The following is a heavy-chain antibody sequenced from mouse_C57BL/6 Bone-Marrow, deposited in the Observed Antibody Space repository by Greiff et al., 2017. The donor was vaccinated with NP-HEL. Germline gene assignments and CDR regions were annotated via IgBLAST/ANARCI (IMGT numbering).Heavy chain of an antibody. D-gene: IGHD2-4*01. J-gene: IGHJ3*01. CDR1: GFNIKDDY. Sequence: EVKLVESGAELVRPGASVKLSCTASGFNIKDDYMHWVKQRPEQGLAWIGWIDPENGDTEYASKFQGKATITADTSSNTAYLQLSSLTSEDTAVYYCTTRDYAWFAYWGQGTLVTVSA. CDR2: IDPENGDT. CDR3: TTRDYAWFAY. V-gene: IGHV14-4*01.